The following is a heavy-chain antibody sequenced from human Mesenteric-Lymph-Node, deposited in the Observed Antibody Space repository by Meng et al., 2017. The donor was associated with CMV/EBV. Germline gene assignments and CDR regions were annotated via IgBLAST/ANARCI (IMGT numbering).Heavy chain of an antibody. J-gene: IGHJ4*02. V-gene: IGHV4-34*01. Sequence: QVQLQQWGAGLLKPSETLSLPCAVYGGSFSGYYGSWIRPPPGKGLEWIGEINHSGSTNYNPSLKSRVTISVDTSKNQFSLKLSSVTAADTAVYYCARHQRWLKSEGGFNYWGQGTLVTVSS. D-gene: IGHD4-23*01. CDR1: GGSFSGYY. CDR3: ARHQRWLKSEGGFNY. CDR2: INHSGST.